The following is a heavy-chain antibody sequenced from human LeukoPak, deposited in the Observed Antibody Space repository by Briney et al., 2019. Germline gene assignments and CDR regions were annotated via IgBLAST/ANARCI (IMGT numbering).Heavy chain of an antibody. CDR3: ARGVRDPSSGWSLDY. CDR1: GGSVSSGSYY. J-gene: IGHJ4*02. D-gene: IGHD6-19*01. V-gene: IGHV4-61*01. Sequence: SETLSLTCTVSGGSVSSGSYYWSWIRQPPGKGLEWIGYIYYSGSTNYNPSLKSRVTISVDTSKNQFSLKLSSVTAADTAVYFFARGVRDPSSGWSLDYWGQGTLVTVSS. CDR2: IYYSGST.